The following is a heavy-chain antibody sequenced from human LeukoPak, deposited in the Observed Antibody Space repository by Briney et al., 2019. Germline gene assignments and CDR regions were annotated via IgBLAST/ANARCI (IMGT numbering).Heavy chain of an antibody. CDR1: GFTFSSYA. CDR3: ALLFGYVI. CDR2: ISGSGGST. Sequence: GGSLRLSCAASGFTFSSYAMSWVRQAPGKGLEWASAISGSGGSTYYADSVKGRFTISRDNAKNSLYLQMNSLRAEDTAVYYCALLFGYVIWGQGTMVTVSS. J-gene: IGHJ3*02. D-gene: IGHD5-18*01. V-gene: IGHV3-23*01.